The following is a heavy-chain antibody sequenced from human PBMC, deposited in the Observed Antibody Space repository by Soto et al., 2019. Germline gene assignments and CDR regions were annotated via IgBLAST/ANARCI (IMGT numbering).Heavy chain of an antibody. V-gene: IGHV4-30-4*01. J-gene: IGHJ4*02. CDR2: ISYSGTT. CDR1: GDSISSNNNY. D-gene: IGHD6-13*01. CDR3: ARLNKDSSRELDH. Sequence: SETLSLTCTVSGDSISSNNNYWSWIRQPPGEGLEWIGFISYSGTTSYSPSLKSRVAISLDTSKNQFSLSLSSVTAADTAVYYCARLNKDSSRELDHWGQGTLVTVSS.